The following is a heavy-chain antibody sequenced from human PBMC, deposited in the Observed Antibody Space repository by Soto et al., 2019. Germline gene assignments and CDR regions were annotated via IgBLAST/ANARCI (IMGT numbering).Heavy chain of an antibody. CDR1: GGSISSGGYY. D-gene: IGHD3-10*01. CDR3: ARVLRGVISTDLYGMDV. Sequence: SETLSLTCTVSGGSISSGGYYWSWIRQHPGKGLEWIGYIYYSGSTYYNPSLKSRVTISVDTSKNQFSLKLSSVTAADTAVYYCARVLRGVISTDLYGMDVWGQGTTVTVSS. CDR2: IYYSGST. V-gene: IGHV4-31*03. J-gene: IGHJ6*02.